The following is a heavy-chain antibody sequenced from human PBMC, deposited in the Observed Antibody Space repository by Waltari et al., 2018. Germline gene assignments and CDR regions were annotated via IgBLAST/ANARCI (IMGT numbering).Heavy chain of an antibody. CDR1: GYRFTSYW. J-gene: IGHJ3*02. CDR2: IFPGDSAT. V-gene: IGHV5-51*03. Sequence: EVQLVQSGAEVKKPGESLKISCKGSGYRFTSYWIGWVRQMPGKGRGGMGIIFPGDSATRYSPSFQGQVTSSADKAISTAYLQWSSLKASDTAMYYCARPGSEQLVAFDIWGQGTKVTVSS. D-gene: IGHD6-6*01. CDR3: ARPGSEQLVAFDI.